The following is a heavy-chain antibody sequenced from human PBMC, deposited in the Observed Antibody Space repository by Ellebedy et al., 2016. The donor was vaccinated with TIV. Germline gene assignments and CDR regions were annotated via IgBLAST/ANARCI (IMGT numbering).Heavy chain of an antibody. J-gene: IGHJ6*03. CDR1: GYTFTGYY. CDR2: INPNSGST. CDR3: ARDNVYDYVWGSYRMDV. D-gene: IGHD3-16*01. V-gene: IGHV1-2*02. Sequence: ASVKVSCXASGYTFTGYYMHWVRQAPGQGLEWMGWINPNSGSTNYAQKFQGRVTMTRDTSISTAYMELSRLRSDDTAVYYCARDNVYDYVWGSYRMDVWGKGTTVTVSS.